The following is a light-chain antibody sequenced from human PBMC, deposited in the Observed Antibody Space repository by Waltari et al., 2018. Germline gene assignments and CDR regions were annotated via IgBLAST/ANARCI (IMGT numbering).Light chain of an antibody. CDR2: FTS. J-gene: IGLJ1*01. CDR1: NSNIGDNP. Sequence: QSVLTQPPSVSGTPGQRVTISCSGSNSNIGDNPVNWYQQRPGTAPKLLIFFTSPRPSGVPDRSSASKSATSASLAISGLQSEDEADYFCATWDDSLSGFYVFGTGTTVSVL. V-gene: IGLV1-44*01. CDR3: ATWDDSLSGFYV.